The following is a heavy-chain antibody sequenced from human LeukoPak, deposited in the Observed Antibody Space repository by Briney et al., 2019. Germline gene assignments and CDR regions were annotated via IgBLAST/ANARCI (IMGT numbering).Heavy chain of an antibody. Sequence: GGSLRLSCAASGFTFDDYAMHWVRQAPGKGLEWVSGISWNSGSIGYADSVKGRFTISRDNAKNSLYLQMNSLRAGDMALYYCAKGYCSSTSCHLGYWGQGTLVTVSS. CDR3: AKGYCSSTSCHLGY. CDR1: GFTFDDYA. V-gene: IGHV3-9*03. J-gene: IGHJ4*02. CDR2: ISWNSGSI. D-gene: IGHD2-2*01.